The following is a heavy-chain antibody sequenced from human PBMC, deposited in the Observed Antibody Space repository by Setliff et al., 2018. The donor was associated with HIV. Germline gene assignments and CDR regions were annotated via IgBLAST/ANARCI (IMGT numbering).Heavy chain of an antibody. V-gene: IGHV1-8*02. CDR2: MNPNSGNT. Sequence: GASVKVSCKASGYTFTTYDINWVRQAAGQGLEWMGWMNPNSGNTGYAKRFQGRLTMTRNASISTAYMELNSLMSEDTAVYFCAIRREVVVATTRRGLDIWGQGTMVTVSS. CDR1: GYTFTTYD. J-gene: IGHJ3*02. D-gene: IGHD2-15*01. CDR3: AIRREVVVATTRRGLDI.